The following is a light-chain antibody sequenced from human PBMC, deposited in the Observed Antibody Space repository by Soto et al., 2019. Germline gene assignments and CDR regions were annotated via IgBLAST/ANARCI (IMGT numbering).Light chain of an antibody. Sequence: QSALTQPASVSGSPGQSITISCTGTSSDVGSYDLVSWFQQHPGKAPKLMIYEVSKRPSGVSNRFSGSKSGNTASLTIFGLQAEDEAVYYCYSHAASSTYVFETGTKSPVL. J-gene: IGLJ1*01. CDR2: EVS. CDR3: YSHAASSTYV. V-gene: IGLV2-23*02. CDR1: SSDVGSYDL.